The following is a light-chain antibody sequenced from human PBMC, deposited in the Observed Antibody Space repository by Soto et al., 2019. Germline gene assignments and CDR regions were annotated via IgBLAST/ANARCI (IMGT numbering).Light chain of an antibody. Sequence: QSALTQPRSVSGSPGQSVTISCTGTSSDVGGYNYVSWYQQHPGKAPKLMIYDVSKRPSGVPDRFSGSKSGNTASLTISGIHAEDEAYYYCCSYAGSFVVFGGGTKLTVL. CDR3: CSYAGSFVV. J-gene: IGLJ2*01. CDR1: SSDVGGYNY. CDR2: DVS. V-gene: IGLV2-11*01.